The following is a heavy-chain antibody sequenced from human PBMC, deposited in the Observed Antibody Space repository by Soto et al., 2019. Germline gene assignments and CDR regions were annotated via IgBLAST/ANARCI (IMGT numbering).Heavy chain of an antibody. D-gene: IGHD6-19*01. Sequence: PGGSLRLSCAASGFTFSSYAMSWVRQAPGKGLEWVSAISGSGGSTYYADSVKGRFTISRDNSKNTLYLQMNSLRAEDTAVYCCAKVLARYSSGWYYWGQGTLVTVSS. CDR1: GFTFSSYA. J-gene: IGHJ4*02. CDR2: ISGSGGST. V-gene: IGHV3-23*01. CDR3: AKVLARYSSGWYY.